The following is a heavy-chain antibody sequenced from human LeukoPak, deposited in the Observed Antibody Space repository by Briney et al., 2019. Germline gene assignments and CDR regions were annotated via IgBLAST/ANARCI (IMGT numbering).Heavy chain of an antibody. D-gene: IGHD2-15*01. V-gene: IGHV3-23*01. CDR2: ISGSGGST. J-gene: IGHJ4*02. Sequence: GGSMRLSCAASGFTFSSYAMSWVRQAPGKGLEWVSAISGSGGSTYYADSVKGRFTISRDNSKNTLYLQMNSLRAEDTAVYYCAKDLHRNIVVVVAATPFDYWGQGTLVTVSS. CDR1: GFTFSSYA. CDR3: AKDLHRNIVVVVAATPFDY.